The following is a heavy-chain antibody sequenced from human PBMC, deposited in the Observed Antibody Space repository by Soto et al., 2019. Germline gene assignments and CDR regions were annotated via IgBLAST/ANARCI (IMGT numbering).Heavy chain of an antibody. Sequence: PGESLKISCKGSGYSFTSYWISWVRQMPGKGLEWMGRIDPSDSYTNYSPSFQGHVTISADKSISTAYLQWSSLKASDTAMYYCATLSDNYYDSSGKHYYGMGVWGQGTTVTVSS. D-gene: IGHD3-22*01. CDR2: IDPSDSYT. J-gene: IGHJ6*02. CDR3: ATLSDNYYDSSGKHYYGMGV. CDR1: GYSFTSYW. V-gene: IGHV5-10-1*01.